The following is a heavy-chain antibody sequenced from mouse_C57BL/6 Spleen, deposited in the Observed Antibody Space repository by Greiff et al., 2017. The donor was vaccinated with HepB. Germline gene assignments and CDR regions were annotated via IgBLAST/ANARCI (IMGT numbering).Heavy chain of an antibody. V-gene: IGHV1-69*01. CDR2: IDPSDSYT. D-gene: IGHD1-1*01. CDR3: ARVGVTTVVAPYAMDY. CDR1: GYTFTSYW. Sequence: QVQLQQPGAELVMPGASVKLSCKASGYTFTSYWMHWVKQRPGQGLEWIGEIDPSDSYTNYNQKFKGKSTLTVDKSSSTAYMQLSSLTSEDSAVYYCARVGVTTVVAPYAMDYWGQGTSVTVSS. J-gene: IGHJ4*01.